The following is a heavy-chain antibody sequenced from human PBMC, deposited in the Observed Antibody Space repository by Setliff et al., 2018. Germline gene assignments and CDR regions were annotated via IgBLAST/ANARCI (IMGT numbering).Heavy chain of an antibody. CDR3: ARDLGHGGDSDY. J-gene: IGHJ4*02. CDR1: GYSISSGYI. CDR2: IGHTGSI. V-gene: IGHV4-38-2*02. D-gene: IGHD2-21*02. Sequence: PSETLSLTCTVSGYSISSGYIRGWIRQPPGKGLEWVGNIGHTGSINYNPSLKSRLTISRDTSKNQVSLKLNSVTATDTAVYYCARDLGHGGDSDYWGQGILVTV.